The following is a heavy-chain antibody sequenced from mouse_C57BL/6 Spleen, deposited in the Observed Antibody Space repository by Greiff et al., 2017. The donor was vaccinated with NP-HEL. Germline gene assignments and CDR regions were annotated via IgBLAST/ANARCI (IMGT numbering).Heavy chain of an antibody. CDR1: GYTFTSYW. Sequence: VQLQQPGAELVKPGASVKLSCKASGYTFTSYWMHWVKQRPGRGLEWIGRIDPNSGGTKYNEKFKSKATLTVDKPSSTAYMQLSSLTSEDSAVYYCARGVITTVVAPYAMDYWGQGTSVTVSS. CDR2: IDPNSGGT. CDR3: ARGVITTVVAPYAMDY. V-gene: IGHV1-72*01. D-gene: IGHD1-1*01. J-gene: IGHJ4*01.